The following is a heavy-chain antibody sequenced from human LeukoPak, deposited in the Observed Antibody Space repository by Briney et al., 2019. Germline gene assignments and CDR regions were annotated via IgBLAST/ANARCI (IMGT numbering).Heavy chain of an antibody. CDR3: AKHPTGTATGYYGMDV. D-gene: IGHD2-21*02. CDR2: ISGSGGST. V-gene: IGHV3-23*01. J-gene: IGHJ6*02. CDR1: GFTFSSYA. Sequence: PGGSLRLSCAASGFTFSSYAMSWVRQAPGKGLEWVSAISGSGGSTYYADSVKGRFTISRDNSKNTLYLQMNSLRAEDTAVYYCAKHPTGTATGYYGMDVWGQGTTVTVSS.